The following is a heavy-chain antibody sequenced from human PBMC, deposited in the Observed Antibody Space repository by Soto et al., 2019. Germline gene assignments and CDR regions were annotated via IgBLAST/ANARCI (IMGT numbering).Heavy chain of an antibody. CDR2: ISTSSTYI. Sequence: EVQLVESGGGLVKPGGSLRLSCAASGFTFSSYSMDWVRQAPGKGLEWVSSISTSSTYIYYADSVKGRFTISRDNAKNSLYLQMNGLRAEDTAVYYCARDRGVGAGHGIFDYWGQGTLVTVSS. CDR1: GFTFSSYS. CDR3: ARDRGVGAGHGIFDY. D-gene: IGHD1-26*01. V-gene: IGHV3-21*01. J-gene: IGHJ4*02.